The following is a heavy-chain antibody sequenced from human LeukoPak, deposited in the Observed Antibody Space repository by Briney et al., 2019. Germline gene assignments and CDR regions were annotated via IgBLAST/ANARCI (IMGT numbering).Heavy chain of an antibody. CDR1: GFSFRNYS. Sequence: GGSLRLSCAASGFSFRNYSMSCVRQAPGKGLEWVSYISGSSRTIYYADSVRGRFTISRDNAQNSLYLQMNSLRDEDTAVYYCARALIRAYYFDYWGQGTLVTVSS. CDR2: ISGSSRTI. J-gene: IGHJ4*02. V-gene: IGHV3-48*02. CDR3: ARALIRAYYFDY. D-gene: IGHD3-22*01.